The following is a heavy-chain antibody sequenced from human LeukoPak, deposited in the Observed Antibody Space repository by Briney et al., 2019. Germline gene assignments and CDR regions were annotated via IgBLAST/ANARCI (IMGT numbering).Heavy chain of an antibody. Sequence: GGSLRLSCAASGFTFSSYSMNWVRQAPGKGLEWVSSISSSSSYIYYADSVKGRFTISRDNSKNTLYLQMNSLRAEDTAVYYCARETYYDFWSGYYFYYGMDVWGQGTTVTVSS. CDR3: ARETYYDFWSGYYFYYGMDV. CDR1: GFTFSSYS. V-gene: IGHV3-21*01. D-gene: IGHD3-3*01. J-gene: IGHJ6*02. CDR2: ISSSSSYI.